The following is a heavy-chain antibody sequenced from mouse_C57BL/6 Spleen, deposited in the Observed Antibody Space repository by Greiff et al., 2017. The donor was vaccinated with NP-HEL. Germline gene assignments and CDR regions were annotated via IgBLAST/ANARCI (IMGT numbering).Heavy chain of an antibody. D-gene: IGHD2-1*01. CDR3: ARGGGNLYAMDY. V-gene: IGHV1-80*01. Sequence: QVQLQQSGAELVKPGASVKISCKASGYAFSSYWMNWVKQRPGKGLEWIGQIYPGDGDTNYNGKFKGKATLTADKSSSTAYMQLSSLTSEDSAVYFCARGGGNLYAMDYWGQGTSVTVSS. CDR1: GYAFSSYW. J-gene: IGHJ4*01. CDR2: IYPGDGDT.